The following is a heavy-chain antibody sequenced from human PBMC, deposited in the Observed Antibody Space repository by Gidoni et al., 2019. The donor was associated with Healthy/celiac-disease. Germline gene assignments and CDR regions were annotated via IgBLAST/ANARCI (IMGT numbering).Heavy chain of an antibody. CDR3: ASSGYYYFDY. CDR1: GGSISSGGYS. V-gene: IGHV4-30-2*01. CDR2: IYHSGST. Sequence: QLQLQESGSGLVKPSQTLSLTCAVSGGSISSGGYSWSWIRQPPGKGLEWIGYIYHSGSTYYNPSLKSRVTISVDRSKNQFSLKLSSVTAADTAVYYCASSGYYYFDYWGQGTLVTVSS. D-gene: IGHD3-22*01. J-gene: IGHJ4*02.